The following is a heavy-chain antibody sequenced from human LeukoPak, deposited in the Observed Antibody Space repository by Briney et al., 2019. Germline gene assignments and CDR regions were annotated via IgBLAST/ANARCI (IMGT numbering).Heavy chain of an antibody. CDR2: INAGNGNT. CDR1: GYTFTSYA. CDR3: ARDLEGEYYFDY. D-gene: IGHD3-16*01. Sequence: ASVNVSCKASGYTFTSYAMHWVRQAPGQRLEWMGWINAGNGNTKYSQKFQGRVTITRDTSASTAYMELSSLRSEDTAVYYCARDLEGEYYFDYWGQGTLVTVSS. J-gene: IGHJ4*02. V-gene: IGHV1-3*01.